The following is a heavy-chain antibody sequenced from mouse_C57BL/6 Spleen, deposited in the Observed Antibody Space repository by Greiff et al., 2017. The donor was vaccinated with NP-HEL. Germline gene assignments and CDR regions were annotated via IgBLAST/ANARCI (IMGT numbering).Heavy chain of an antibody. Sequence: EVQGVESGAELVRPGASVKLSCTASGFNIKDDYMHWVKQRPEQGLEWIGWIDPENGDTEYASKFQGKATITADTSSNTAYLQLSSLTSEDTAVYYCTLLYYFDYWGQGTTLTVSS. V-gene: IGHV14-4*01. CDR1: GFNIKDDY. CDR3: TLLYYFDY. J-gene: IGHJ2*01. CDR2: IDPENGDT.